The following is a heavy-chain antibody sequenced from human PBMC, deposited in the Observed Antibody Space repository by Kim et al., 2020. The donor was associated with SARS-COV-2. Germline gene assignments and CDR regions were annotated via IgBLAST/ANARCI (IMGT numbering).Heavy chain of an antibody. CDR3: ARDLAAY. J-gene: IGHJ4*02. V-gene: IGHV3-21*01. Sequence: SSIYIFYAVPVKSRFTISRDNAKNSLYLQMNSLRAEDTAVYYCARDLAAYWGQGTLVTVSS. CDR2: SSIYI. D-gene: IGHD3-16*01.